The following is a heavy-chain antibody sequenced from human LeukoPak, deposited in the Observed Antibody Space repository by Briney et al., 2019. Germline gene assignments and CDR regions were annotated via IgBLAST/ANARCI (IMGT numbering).Heavy chain of an antibody. CDR3: ARSSSYDILTGFFDY. Sequence: ASVKVSCKASGGTSSSYAISWVRPAPGQGLEWMGGIIPIFGTANYAQKFQGRVTITADESTSTAYMELSSLRSEDTAVYYCARSSSYDILTGFFDYWGQGTLVTVSS. J-gene: IGHJ4*02. CDR1: GGTSSSYA. CDR2: IIPIFGTA. D-gene: IGHD3-9*01. V-gene: IGHV1-69*13.